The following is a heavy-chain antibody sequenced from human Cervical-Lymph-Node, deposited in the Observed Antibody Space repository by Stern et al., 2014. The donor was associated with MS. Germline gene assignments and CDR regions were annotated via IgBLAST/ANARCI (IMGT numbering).Heavy chain of an antibody. J-gene: IGHJ4*02. CDR2: INSDGGRT. CDR3: ASPLPYAN. D-gene: IGHD4-17*01. Sequence: VQLVESGTEVKKPGASVKLSCTASGNTFSAYSIHWVRQAPGQGLVWMGMINSDGGRTSYAHEIRDRVTMTGDSSTSTVYMHLSSLRSDDTAVYYCASPLPYANWGQGTLVTVSS. CDR1: GNTFSAYS. V-gene: IGHV1-46*01.